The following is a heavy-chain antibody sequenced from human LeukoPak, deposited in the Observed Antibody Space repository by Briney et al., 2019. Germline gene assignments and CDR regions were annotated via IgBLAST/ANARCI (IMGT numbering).Heavy chain of an antibody. CDR3: ARPSGALYSSSWFFDY. CDR1: GFTFSSYR. J-gene: IGHJ4*02. D-gene: IGHD6-13*01. V-gene: IGHV3-21*01. CDR2: ISTSSNFI. Sequence: GGSLRLSCAVSGFTFSSYRMNWVRQAPGKGLEWVASISTSSNFIYYADSVKGRFTISRDNAKNSLYLQMNSLRAEDTAVYYCARPSGALYSSSWFFDYWGQGTLVTVSS.